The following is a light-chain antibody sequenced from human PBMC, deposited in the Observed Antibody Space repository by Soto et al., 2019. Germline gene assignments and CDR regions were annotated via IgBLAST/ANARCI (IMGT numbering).Light chain of an antibody. CDR2: EAS. J-gene: IGKJ1*01. Sequence: DIQMTQSPSTLSASVGDRVTITCRASQSISDSLAWYQQKPGKAPKLLNYEASNLKSGLPSRFSGSRSGTEYTLTISSLQPDDFATYYCQQYNGYWTFGQGTKVEIK. CDR3: QQYNGYWT. CDR1: QSISDS. V-gene: IGKV1-5*03.